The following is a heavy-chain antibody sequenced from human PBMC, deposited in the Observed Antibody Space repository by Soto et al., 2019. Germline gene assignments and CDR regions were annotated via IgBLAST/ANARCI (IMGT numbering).Heavy chain of an antibody. V-gene: IGHV1-24*01. Sequence: GASVKVSCKVSGYTLTELSMHWVRQAPGKGLEWMGGFDPEDGETIYAQKFQGGVTMTEDTSTDTAYMELSSLRSEDTAVYYCATDLGRRTVYSSSWYYFDYWGQGTLVTVSS. CDR1: GYTLTELS. J-gene: IGHJ4*02. CDR2: FDPEDGET. CDR3: ATDLGRRTVYSSSWYYFDY. D-gene: IGHD6-13*01.